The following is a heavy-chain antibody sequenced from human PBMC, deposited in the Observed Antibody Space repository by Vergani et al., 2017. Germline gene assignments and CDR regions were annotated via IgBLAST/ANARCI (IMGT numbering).Heavy chain of an antibody. CDR3: ARVSSGWTRGYYYHYMDV. CDR1: GGSFRGYY. D-gene: IGHD6-19*01. V-gene: IGHV4-34*01. Sequence: QVQLQQWGAGLFKPSETLSLTCAVYGGSFRGYYWSWIRQPPGKGLEWIGEINHSGSTNYNPSLKSRVTISVDTSKNQFSLKLSSVHAADTAVYYCARVSSGWTRGYYYHYMDVWGKGTTVTVAS. CDR2: INHSGST. J-gene: IGHJ6*03.